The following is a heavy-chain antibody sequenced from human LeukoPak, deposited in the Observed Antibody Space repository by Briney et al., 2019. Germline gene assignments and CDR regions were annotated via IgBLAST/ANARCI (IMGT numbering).Heavy chain of an antibody. V-gene: IGHV1-18*04. J-gene: IGHJ4*02. CDR1: GYTFTSYG. CDR3: ARDEETEDIVVVPAASDY. D-gene: IGHD2-2*01. CDR2: ISAYNGNT. Sequence: ASVKVSCKASGYTFTSYGISWERQAPGQGLEWMGWISAYNGNTNYAQKLQGRVTMTTDTSTSTAYMELRSLRSDDTAVYYCARDEETEDIVVVPAASDYWGQGTLVTVSS.